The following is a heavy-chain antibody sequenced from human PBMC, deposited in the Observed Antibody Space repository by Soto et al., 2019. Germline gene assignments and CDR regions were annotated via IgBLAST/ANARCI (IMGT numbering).Heavy chain of an antibody. J-gene: IGHJ4*02. CDR1: GGSISSGGYC. Sequence: SETLSLTCTVSGGSISSGGYCWSWIRQHPGKGLEWIGYIYYSGSTYYNPSLKSRVTISVDTSKNQFSLKLSSVTAADTAVYYCARDKGGSIIFDYWGQGTLVTVSS. D-gene: IGHD5-12*01. CDR3: ARDKGGSIIFDY. CDR2: IYYSGST. V-gene: IGHV4-31*03.